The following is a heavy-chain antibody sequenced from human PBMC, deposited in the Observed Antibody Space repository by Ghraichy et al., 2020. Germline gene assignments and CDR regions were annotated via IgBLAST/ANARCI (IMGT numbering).Heavy chain of an antibody. J-gene: IGHJ5*02. CDR2: IKQDGSEK. V-gene: IGHV3-7*03. CDR1: GFTFSSYW. Sequence: GGSLRLSCAASGFTFSSYWMSWVRQAPGKGLEWVANIKQDGSEKYYVDSVKGRFTISRDNAKNSLYLQMNSLRAEDTAVYYCARVREVRPTIQLWFYSEYNWFDPWGQGTLVTVSS. D-gene: IGHD5-18*01. CDR3: ARVREVRPTIQLWFYSEYNWFDP.